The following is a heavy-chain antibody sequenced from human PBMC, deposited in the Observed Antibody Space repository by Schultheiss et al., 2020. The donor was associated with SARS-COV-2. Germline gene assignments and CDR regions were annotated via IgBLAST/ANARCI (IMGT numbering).Heavy chain of an antibody. CDR1: GGSISSSSYY. CDR3: AREGEYSSGWYNDY. J-gene: IGHJ4*02. D-gene: IGHD6-19*01. CDR2: IYTSGST. V-gene: IGHV4-61*02. Sequence: SQTLSLTCTVSGGSISSSSYYWSWIRQPAGKGLEWIGRIYTSGSTNYNPSLKSRVTMSVDTSKNQFSLKLSSVTAADTAVYYCAREGEYSSGWYNDYWGQGTLVTVSS.